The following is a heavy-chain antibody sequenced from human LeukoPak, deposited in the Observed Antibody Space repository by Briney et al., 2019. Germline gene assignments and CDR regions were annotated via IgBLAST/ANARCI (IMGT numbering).Heavy chain of an antibody. CDR1: GYTFTSYA. CDR2: INTNTGNP. J-gene: IGHJ4*02. CDR3: ARVPPYVWGSYRFVGTDY. D-gene: IGHD3-16*02. Sequence: ASVKVSCKASGYTFTSYAMNWVRQAPGQGLEWMGWINTNTGNPTYAKGFTGRFVFSLDTSVSTAYLQISSLKAEDTAVYYCARVPPYVWGSYRFVGTDYWGQGTLVTVSS. V-gene: IGHV7-4-1*02.